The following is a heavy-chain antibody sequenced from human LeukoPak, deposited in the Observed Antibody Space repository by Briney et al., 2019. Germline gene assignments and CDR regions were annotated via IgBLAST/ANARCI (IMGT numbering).Heavy chain of an antibody. Sequence: GGSLRLSCAASGFTFSSYAMSWVRQAPGKGLEWVSAISGSGGSTYYADSVKGRFTISRDNSKNTLYLQMNSLRAEDTAVYYCAKVPLDSSGYYYVPHNWFDPWGQGTLVTVSS. V-gene: IGHV3-23*01. CDR2: ISGSGGST. CDR1: GFTFSSYA. CDR3: AKVPLDSSGYYYVPHNWFDP. D-gene: IGHD3-22*01. J-gene: IGHJ5*02.